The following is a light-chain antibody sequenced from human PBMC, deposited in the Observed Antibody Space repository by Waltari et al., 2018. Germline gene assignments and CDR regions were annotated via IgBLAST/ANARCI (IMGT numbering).Light chain of an antibody. Sequence: QSVLTQPPSTSGTPGQTVIISCSGTTSNIGTNTVTWYQLLPRTAPKTFIFANYHRPSGVPDRFSASKSGTSASLVISGLQSEDEADYFCATWDDSLSGRVFGGGTKVTVL. CDR2: ANY. CDR3: ATWDDSLSGRV. CDR1: TSNIGTNT. V-gene: IGLV1-44*01. J-gene: IGLJ3*02.